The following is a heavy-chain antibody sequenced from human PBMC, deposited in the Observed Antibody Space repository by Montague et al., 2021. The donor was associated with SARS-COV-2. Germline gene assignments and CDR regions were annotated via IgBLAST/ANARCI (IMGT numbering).Heavy chain of an antibody. Sequence: SETLSLTCTVSGGHYFWSWLRQPPGKGLEWIGYIYYSGTTKHNPSLERRVTISLDTSKNQLSLRLSSVNAADTAVYYCARIVVVTYSHFDLWGRGTLVTVSS. J-gene: IGHJ2*01. CDR1: GGHYF. D-gene: IGHD3-22*01. V-gene: IGHV4-59*01. CDR3: ARIVVVTYSHFDL. CDR2: IYYSGTT.